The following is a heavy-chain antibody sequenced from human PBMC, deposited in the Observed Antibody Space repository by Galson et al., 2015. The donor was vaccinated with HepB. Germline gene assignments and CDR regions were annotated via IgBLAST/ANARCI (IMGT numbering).Heavy chain of an antibody. CDR1: GGSISSSSYY. D-gene: IGHD6-13*01. Sequence: ETLSLTCTVSGGSISSSSYYWGWIRQPPGKGLEWIGSIYYSGSTYYNPSLKSRVTISVDTSKDQFSLKLSSVTAADTAVYYCARVHALYSSSWYDTRYYFDYCGQGTLVTVSS. V-gene: IGHV4-39*07. CDR2: IYYSGST. CDR3: ARVHALYSSSWYDTRYYFDY. J-gene: IGHJ4*02.